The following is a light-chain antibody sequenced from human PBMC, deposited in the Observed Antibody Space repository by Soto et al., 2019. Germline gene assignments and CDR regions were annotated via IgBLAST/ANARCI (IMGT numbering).Light chain of an antibody. CDR1: QYISTY. CDR3: QQSYTTPRT. V-gene: IGKV1-39*01. CDR2: SAS. Sequence: DIQMTQSPSSLSASVGDRVTITCRASQYISTYLNWYRQKSGKAPEVLIYSASTLQSGVPSRFSGRGSGTYFTLTIIGLQSEDFATYYCQQSYTTPRTFGAGTKVEIK. J-gene: IGKJ1*01.